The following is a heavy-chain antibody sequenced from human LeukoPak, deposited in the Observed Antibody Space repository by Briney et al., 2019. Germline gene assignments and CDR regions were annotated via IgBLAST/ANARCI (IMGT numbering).Heavy chain of an antibody. J-gene: IGHJ4*02. CDR3: ARRGSYLERPFDY. V-gene: IGHV4-59*08. Sequence: SETLSLTCTVSGGSISSYYWSWIRQPPGKGLEWIGYIYHSGSTNYNPSLKSRVTISVDTSKNQFSLKLSSVTAADTAVYYCARRGSYLERPFDYWGQGTLVTVSS. CDR2: IYHSGST. CDR1: GGSISSYY. D-gene: IGHD1-26*01.